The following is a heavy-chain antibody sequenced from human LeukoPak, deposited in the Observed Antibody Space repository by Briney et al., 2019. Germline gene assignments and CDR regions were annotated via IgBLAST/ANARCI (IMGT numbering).Heavy chain of an antibody. CDR1: GFTFSSYE. J-gene: IGHJ3*02. D-gene: IGHD5-24*01. Sequence: GGSLRLSCAASGFTFSSYEMNWVRQAPGKGLEWVSYISSSGSTIYYADSVKGRFTISRDNAKNSLYLQMNSLRDEDTAVYYCAREPKRWLLSEHDAFDIWGQGTMVTVSS. CDR2: ISSSGSTI. V-gene: IGHV3-48*03. CDR3: AREPKRWLLSEHDAFDI.